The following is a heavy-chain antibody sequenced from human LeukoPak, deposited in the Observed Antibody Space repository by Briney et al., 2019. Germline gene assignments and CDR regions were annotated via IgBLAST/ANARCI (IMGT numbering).Heavy chain of an antibody. CDR2: INPNSGGT. D-gene: IGHD2-2*01. Sequence: ASVKVSCKASGYTFTGYYMHWVRQAPGQGLEWMGWINPNSGGTNYAQKFQGRVTMTRDTSISTAYMELSRLRSDDTAVYYCARSTSFQRRGWFDPWGQGTLVTVSS. CDR3: ARSTSFQRRGWFDP. CDR1: GYTFTGYY. V-gene: IGHV1-2*02. J-gene: IGHJ5*02.